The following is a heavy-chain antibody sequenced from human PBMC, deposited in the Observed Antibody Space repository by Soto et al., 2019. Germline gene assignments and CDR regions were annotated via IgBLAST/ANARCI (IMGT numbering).Heavy chain of an antibody. J-gene: IGHJ4*02. D-gene: IGHD6-19*01. CDR1: GFTFRTYW. V-gene: IGHV3-74*03. CDR2: IDAAGSGT. Sequence: EVQLVESGGGLVQPGGSLRLSCAASGFTFRTYWMHWVRQSPGKGLVWVSRIDAAGSGTTYADAVEGRFTISRDNAKNTLYLQMNSLSAEDTAVYYCARDQTVTGPSTSDYCGQGTLVTVSS. CDR3: ARDQTVTGPSTSDY.